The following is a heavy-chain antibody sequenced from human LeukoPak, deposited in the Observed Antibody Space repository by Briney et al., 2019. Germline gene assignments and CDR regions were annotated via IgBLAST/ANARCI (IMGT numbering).Heavy chain of an antibody. CDR3: ARTRYSGYEQWDY. CDR2: IIPIFGTA. V-gene: IGHV1-69*01. Sequence: GSSVKVSCKSSGGTFSSYAISWVRQAPGQGLEWMGGIIPIFGTANYAQKFQGRVTITADESTSTAYMELSSLRSEDTAVYYCARTRYSGYEQWDYWGQGTLVTVSS. D-gene: IGHD5-12*01. CDR1: GGTFSSYA. J-gene: IGHJ4*02.